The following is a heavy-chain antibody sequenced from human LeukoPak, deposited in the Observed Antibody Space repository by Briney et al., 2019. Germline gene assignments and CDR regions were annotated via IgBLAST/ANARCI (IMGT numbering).Heavy chain of an antibody. Sequence: GGSLRLPCAASGFIFSNNWMSWVRQAPGKGLEWVANINKDGSDKYYAGSVKGRFTISRDNAKNSLYLQMNSLRGEDTAVYYCAKERAVVPRGGMDVWGQGTTGTVSS. J-gene: IGHJ6*02. CDR3: AKERAVVPRGGMDV. CDR2: INKDGSDK. V-gene: IGHV3-7*03. D-gene: IGHD2-2*01. CDR1: GFIFSNNW.